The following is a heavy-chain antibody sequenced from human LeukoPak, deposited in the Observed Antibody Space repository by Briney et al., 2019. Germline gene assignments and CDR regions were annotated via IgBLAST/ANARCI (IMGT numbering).Heavy chain of an antibody. V-gene: IGHV3-64*01. CDR2: ISSNGGST. Sequence: GGSLRLSCAASGFTFSSYAMHWVRQAPGKGLEYVSAISSNGGSTYYANSVKGRFTISRDNSKNTLYPQMGSLRAEDMAVYYCARGALGGYSYGFMYYFDYWGQGTLVTVSS. D-gene: IGHD5-18*01. J-gene: IGHJ4*02. CDR1: GFTFSSYA. CDR3: ARGALGGYSYGFMYYFDY.